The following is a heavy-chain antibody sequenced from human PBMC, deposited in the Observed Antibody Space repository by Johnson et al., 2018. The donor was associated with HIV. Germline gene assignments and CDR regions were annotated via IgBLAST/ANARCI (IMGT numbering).Heavy chain of an antibody. V-gene: IGHV3-30*04. CDR2: MSYDGSDK. J-gene: IGHJ3*02. CDR3: ARRAHDAFDI. CDR1: GFTLSSYV. Sequence: QMMLVESGGGLVKPGGSLRLSCAVSGFTLSSYVMHWVRQAPGKGLEWVAVMSYDGSDKYYADSVKGRFTISRDNSKHTLYLQMNSLRAEDMTVYYCARRAHDAFDIWGQGRMVTVSS.